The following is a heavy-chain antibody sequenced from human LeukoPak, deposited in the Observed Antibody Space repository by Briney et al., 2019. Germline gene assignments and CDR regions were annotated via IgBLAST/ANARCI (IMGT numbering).Heavy chain of an antibody. D-gene: IGHD1-1*01. Sequence: SGTLSLTCAVSGGSISSSNWWSRVRQPPGKGLEWIGEIYHSGSTNYNPSLKSRVTISVDMSKNHFALRLRSVTAADTAMYYCVRSLHNWWFDPWGQGTLVTVSS. CDR2: IYHSGST. V-gene: IGHV4-4*02. CDR1: GGSISSSNW. CDR3: VRSLHNWWFDP. J-gene: IGHJ5*02.